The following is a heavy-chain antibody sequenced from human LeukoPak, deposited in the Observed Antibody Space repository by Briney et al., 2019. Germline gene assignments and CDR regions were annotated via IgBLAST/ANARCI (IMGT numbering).Heavy chain of an antibody. CDR3: ARALRSWYYFDY. V-gene: IGHV1-18*04. J-gene: IGHJ4*02. CDR2: ISGYNDNI. CDR1: GYTFTNYY. Sequence: ASVKVSCKASGYTFTNYYMHWVRQAPGQGLEWMGWISGYNDNIKYAQNLQGRVTMTTDTSTSTAYMELRSLRSDDTAVYYCARALRSWYYFDYWGQGTLVTVSS. D-gene: IGHD6-13*01.